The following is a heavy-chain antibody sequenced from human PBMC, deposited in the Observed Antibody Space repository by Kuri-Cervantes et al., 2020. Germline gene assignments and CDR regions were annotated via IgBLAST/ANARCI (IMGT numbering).Heavy chain of an antibody. CDR3: ARHITVDTAMAD. J-gene: IGHJ4*02. CDR1: GGSISSSSYY. D-gene: IGHD5-18*01. V-gene: IGHV4-39*01. CDR2: IYYSGST. Sequence: SETLSLTCTVSGGSISSSSYYWGWIRQPPGKGLEWIGSIYYSGSTYYNPSLKSRVTISVDTSKNQFSLKLSSVTAADTAVYYCARHITVDTAMADWGQGTLVTVSS.